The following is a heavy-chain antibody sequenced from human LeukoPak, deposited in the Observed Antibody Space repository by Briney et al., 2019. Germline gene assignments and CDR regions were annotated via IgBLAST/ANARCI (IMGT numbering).Heavy chain of an antibody. D-gene: IGHD2-2*01. J-gene: IGHJ6*03. Sequence: ASVKVSCKASGYTFTSYAMNWVRQAPGQGLEWMGWINTNTGNPTYAQGFTGRFVFSLDTSVSTAYLQISSLKAEDTAVYYCAGGYCSSTSCYYYYYMDVWGKGTTVTISS. CDR2: INTNTGNP. CDR1: GYTFTSYA. CDR3: AGGYCSSTSCYYYYYMDV. V-gene: IGHV7-4-1*02.